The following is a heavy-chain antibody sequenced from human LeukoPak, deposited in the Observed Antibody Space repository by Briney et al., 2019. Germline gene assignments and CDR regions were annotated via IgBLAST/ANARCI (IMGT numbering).Heavy chain of an antibody. CDR2: ISYDGSNK. J-gene: IGHJ5*02. D-gene: IGHD4-17*01. CDR1: GFTFSSYG. V-gene: IGHV3-30*18. CDR3: AKDRSASVIDP. Sequence: GGSLRLSCAASGFTFSSYGMHWVRQAPGKGLEWVAVISYDGSNKYYADSVKGRFTISRDNSKNTLYLQMNSLRAEDTAVYHCAKDRSASVIDPWGQGTLVTVSS.